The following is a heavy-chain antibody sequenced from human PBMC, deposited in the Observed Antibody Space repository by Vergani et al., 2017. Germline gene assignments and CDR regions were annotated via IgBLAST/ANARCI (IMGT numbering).Heavy chain of an antibody. D-gene: IGHD4-23*01. V-gene: IGHV1-69*13. CDR1: GGTFSSYA. CDR3: ARDRAYDYGGTSGVDAFDI. Sequence: QVQLVQSGAEVKKPGSSVKVSCKASGGTFSSYAISWVRQATGQGLEWMGRIIPIFGTANYAQKFQGRVTITADESTSTAYMELSSLRSEDTAVYYCARDRAYDYGGTSGVDAFDIWGQATMVTVSS. J-gene: IGHJ3*02. CDR2: IIPIFGTA.